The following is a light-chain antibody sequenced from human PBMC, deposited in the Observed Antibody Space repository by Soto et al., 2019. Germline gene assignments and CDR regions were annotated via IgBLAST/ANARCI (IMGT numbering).Light chain of an antibody. J-gene: IGKJ1*01. CDR1: QSVSSNY. CDR3: QQYGSSRT. V-gene: IGKV3-20*01. Sequence: EIVLTQSPGTLSLSPGERATLSCRASQSVSSNYLAWYQQKPGQAPRLLIYVASSRATGIPDRFSGSGSGTDFTLTISRLEPEDFAMYYCQQYGSSRTFGQGTKVEFK. CDR2: VAS.